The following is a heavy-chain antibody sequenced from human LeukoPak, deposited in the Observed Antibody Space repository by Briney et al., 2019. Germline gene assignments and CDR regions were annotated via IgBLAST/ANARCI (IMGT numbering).Heavy chain of an antibody. D-gene: IGHD3-3*01. CDR2: INHSGST. Sequence: PSETLSLTCAVYGGSFSGYYWSWIRQPPGKGLEWIGEINHSGSTNYNPSLKSRVTISVDTSKNQFSLKLSSVTAADTAVYYCASGVSVGAFDIWGQGTMVTVSS. V-gene: IGHV4-34*01. CDR3: ASGVSVGAFDI. J-gene: IGHJ3*02. CDR1: GGSFSGYY.